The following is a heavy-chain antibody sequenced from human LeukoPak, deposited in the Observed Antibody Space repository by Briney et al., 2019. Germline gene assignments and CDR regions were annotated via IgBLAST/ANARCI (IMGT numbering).Heavy chain of an antibody. V-gene: IGHV3-53*01. CDR3: ASHLIYDSSGYYPPFDY. D-gene: IGHD3-22*01. J-gene: IGHJ4*02. CDR2: IYSGGST. CDR1: GFTVSSNY. Sequence: GGSLRLSCAASGFTVSSNYMSWVRQAPGKGLEWVSVIYSGGSTYYADSVKGRFTISRDNSKNTLYLQMNSLRAEDTAVYYCASHLIYDSSGYYPPFDYWGQGTLVAVSS.